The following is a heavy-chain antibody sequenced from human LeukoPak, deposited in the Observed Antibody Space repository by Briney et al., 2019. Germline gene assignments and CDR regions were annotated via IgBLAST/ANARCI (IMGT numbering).Heavy chain of an antibody. D-gene: IGHD2-2*01. V-gene: IGHV1-8*03. CDR1: GYTFTSYD. CDR2: MNPNSGNT. J-gene: IGHJ6*03. CDR3: ARGPPDVVVPAAKVSYYYYMDV. Sequence: ASVKVSCKASGYTFTSYDINWVRQATGQGLEWMGWMNPNSGNTGYAQKFQGRVTITRNTSISTAYMELSSLRSEDTAVYYCARGPPDVVVPAAKVSYYYYMDVWGKGTTVTVSS.